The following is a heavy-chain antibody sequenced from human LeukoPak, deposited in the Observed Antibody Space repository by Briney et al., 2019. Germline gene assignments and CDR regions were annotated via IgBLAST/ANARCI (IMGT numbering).Heavy chain of an antibody. CDR1: GFTISSSW. Sequence: PGGSLRLSCAASGFTISSSWMSWVRQAPGKGLEWVANIKQEGNEKYYVDSVKGRFTISRDNAKNSLYLQMNGLRAEDTAVYYGAATSHWGQGTLVTVST. J-gene: IGHJ4*02. V-gene: IGHV3-7*01. CDR3: AATSH. CDR2: IKQEGNEK.